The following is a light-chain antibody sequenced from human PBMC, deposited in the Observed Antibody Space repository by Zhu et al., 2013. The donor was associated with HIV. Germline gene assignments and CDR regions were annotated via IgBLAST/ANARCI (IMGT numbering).Light chain of an antibody. CDR2: TTS. Sequence: VLTQSPGTLSLSPGERATLSCRASQSVTADLAWYQQRPGQAPRIVIHTTSTRAAGIPGRFSGSGSGTDFTLTISRLEPEDFATYYCLQDYNFPYTFGQGTKLEIK. CDR3: LQDYNFPYT. V-gene: IGKV3-11*01. CDR1: QSVTAD. J-gene: IGKJ2*01.